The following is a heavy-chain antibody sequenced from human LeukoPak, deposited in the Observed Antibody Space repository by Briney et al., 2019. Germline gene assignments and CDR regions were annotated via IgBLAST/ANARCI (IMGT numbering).Heavy chain of an antibody. CDR2: INPNSGGT. J-gene: IGHJ4*02. Sequence: GASVKVSCKASGYTFTGYYMHWVRQAPGQGLEWMGWINPNSGGTNYAQKFQGRVTMTRDTSISTAYMELSRLRSDDTAVYYCARDFIVVVPAAITAPGPDYWGQGTLVTVSS. D-gene: IGHD2-2*01. CDR1: GYTFTGYY. V-gene: IGHV1-2*02. CDR3: ARDFIVVVPAAITAPGPDY.